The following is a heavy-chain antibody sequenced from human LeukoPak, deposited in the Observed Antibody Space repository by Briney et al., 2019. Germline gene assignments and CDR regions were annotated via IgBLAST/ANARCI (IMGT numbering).Heavy chain of an antibody. CDR2: IKSKTDGGTT. J-gene: IGHJ3*02. D-gene: IGHD3-22*01. CDR1: GFTFSSYA. Sequence: GGSLRLSCAASGFTFSSYAMHWVRQAPGKGLEWVGRIKSKTDGGTTDYAAPVKGRFTISRDDSKNTLYLQMNSLKTEDTAVYYCTTEYYYDSSGYDDAFDIWGQGTMVTVSS. V-gene: IGHV3-15*01. CDR3: TTEYYYDSSGYDDAFDI.